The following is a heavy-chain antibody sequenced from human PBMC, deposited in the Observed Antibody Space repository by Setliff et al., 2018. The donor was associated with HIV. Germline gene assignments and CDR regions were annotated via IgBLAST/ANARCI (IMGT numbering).Heavy chain of an antibody. CDR1: GASIGCDDVY. J-gene: IGHJ5*02. D-gene: IGHD3-10*01. CDR2: INRSGST. V-gene: IGHV4-34*01. CDR3: ASQGVRGAYTWFDP. Sequence: SETLSLTCTFSGASIGCDDVYWSWIRQPPGKGLEWIGEINRSGSTNYSPSLKSRVTISVDTSKNQFSLKLSAATAADTAVYYCASQGVRGAYTWFDPWGQGTRVTVSS.